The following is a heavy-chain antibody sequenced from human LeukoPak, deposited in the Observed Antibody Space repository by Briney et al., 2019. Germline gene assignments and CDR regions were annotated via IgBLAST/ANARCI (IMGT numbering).Heavy chain of an antibody. D-gene: IGHD1-26*01. CDR1: GFTFDDYA. CDR2: ISWNSGSI. V-gene: IGHV3-9*03. Sequence: PGGSLRLSCAASGFTFDDYAMHWVRHAPGKGLEWVSGISWNSGSIGYADSVKGRFTISRDNAKNSLYLQMNSLRAEDMALYYCAKGNSPYSGSYEDAFDIWGQGTMVTVS. J-gene: IGHJ3*02. CDR3: AKGNSPYSGSYEDAFDI.